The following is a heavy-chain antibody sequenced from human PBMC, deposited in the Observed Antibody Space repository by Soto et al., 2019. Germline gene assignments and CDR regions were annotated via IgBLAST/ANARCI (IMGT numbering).Heavy chain of an antibody. CDR3: ERDPPRFFTSSPEGSGL. CDR2: INPKTGDT. V-gene: IGHV1-2*02. Sequence: QVQLVQSGTEVKKPGASVKVSCKASGYIFTDSHIHWVRQASGQGLEWLGWINPKTGDTHYSQKFQGRNILTRDTSIRTAYMELTNLTSDYTAVYYCERDPPRFFTSSPEGSGLWGQGTLVTVSS. J-gene: IGHJ4*02. CDR1: GYIFTDSH. D-gene: IGHD3-10*01.